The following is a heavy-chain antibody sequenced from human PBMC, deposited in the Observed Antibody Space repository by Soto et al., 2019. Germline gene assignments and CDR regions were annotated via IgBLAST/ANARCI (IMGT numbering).Heavy chain of an antibody. J-gene: IGHJ6*02. D-gene: IGHD1-1*01. CDR3: ARVWPATDYENDDSGYGMDV. CDR2: ILPIFGTA. Sequence: QVQLVQSGAEVKKPGSSVKVSCKASGGTFSSYAISWVRQAPGQGLGWRVGILPIFGTADYAQKFQGRVTITADESTSTAYMELSSLRSEDTAVYYCARVWPATDYENDDSGYGMDVWGQGTTVTVSS. CDR1: GGTFSSYA. V-gene: IGHV1-69*12.